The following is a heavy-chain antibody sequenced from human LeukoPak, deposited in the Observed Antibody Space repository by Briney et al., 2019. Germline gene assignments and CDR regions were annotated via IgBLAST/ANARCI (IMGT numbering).Heavy chain of an antibody. V-gene: IGHV4-34*01. CDR2: INHSGST. Sequence: PSETLSLTCAVYGGSFSGYYWSWIRQPPGKGLEWIGEINHSGSTNYNPSLKRRVTISVDTSKNQVSLKLSSVTAADTAVYYCARGRYSSGWYYFDYWGQGTLVTVSS. D-gene: IGHD6-19*01. J-gene: IGHJ4*02. CDR1: GGSFSGYY. CDR3: ARGRYSSGWYYFDY.